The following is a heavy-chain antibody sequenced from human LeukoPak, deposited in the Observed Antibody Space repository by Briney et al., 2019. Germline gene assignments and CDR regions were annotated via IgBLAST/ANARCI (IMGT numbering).Heavy chain of an antibody. D-gene: IGHD6-6*01. CDR2: IKQDGSDE. CDR1: GFTFSNYW. Sequence: GGSLRLSCEASGFTFSNYWMTWVRQAPGKGLEWVANIKQDGSDENYVDSVKGRFTISRDNGKNLLYLQMNSLRAEDTAVYYCARGGSDSDYWGQGTLVTVSS. V-gene: IGHV3-7*04. CDR3: ARGGSDSDY. J-gene: IGHJ4*02.